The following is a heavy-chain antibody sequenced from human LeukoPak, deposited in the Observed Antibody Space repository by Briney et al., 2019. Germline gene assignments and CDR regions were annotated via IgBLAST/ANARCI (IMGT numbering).Heavy chain of an antibody. D-gene: IGHD3-16*01. V-gene: IGHV3-23*01. CDR1: GFRFSDFT. CDR3: GKEGGA. CDR2: IGGRGGST. J-gene: IGHJ5*02. Sequence: GGSLRLSCAASGFRFSDFTMTWVRQAPGKGPEWVSAIGGRGGSTYYADSLGGRFTISRDNSKDMVYLQRNSMKVGDTATYYCGKEGGAWGQGTKVTVSS.